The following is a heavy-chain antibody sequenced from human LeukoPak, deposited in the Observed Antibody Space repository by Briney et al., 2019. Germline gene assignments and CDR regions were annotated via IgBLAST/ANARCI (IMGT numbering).Heavy chain of an antibody. J-gene: IGHJ6*02. CDR3: ARDRKLTAAGFPYYYYYYGMDV. CDR2: INHSGST. CDR1: GGSFSGYY. V-gene: IGHV4-34*01. D-gene: IGHD6-13*01. Sequence: SETLSLTCAVYGGSFSGYYWSWIRQPPGKGLEWIGEINHSGSTNYNPSLKSRVTISVDTSKNQFSLKLSSVTAADTAVYYCARDRKLTAAGFPYYYYYYGMDVWGQGTTVTVSS.